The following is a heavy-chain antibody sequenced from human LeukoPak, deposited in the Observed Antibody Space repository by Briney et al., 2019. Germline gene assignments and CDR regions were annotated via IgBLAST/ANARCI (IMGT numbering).Heavy chain of an antibody. CDR2: ISAYNGNT. D-gene: IGHD6-19*01. J-gene: IGHJ4*02. CDR3: ARDWGSAVAGTGHFDY. CDR1: GYTFTSYG. V-gene: IGHV1-18*04. Sequence: ASVKVSCKAAGYTFTSYGISWVRQAPGQGLEWMGWISAYNGNTNYVQKLQGRVTMTTDTSTSTAYMELRSLRSDDTAVYYCARDWGSAVAGTGHFDYWGQGTLVTVSS.